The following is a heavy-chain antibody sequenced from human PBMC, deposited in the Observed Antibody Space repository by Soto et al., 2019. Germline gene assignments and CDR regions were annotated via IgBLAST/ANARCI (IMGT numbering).Heavy chain of an antibody. D-gene: IGHD3-9*01. CDR3: AKDPSTGSADY. CDR1: GFILSNYA. Sequence: ESLKISCTASGFILSNYAMNWVRQAPGKGLEWVSTLSKDGANEHYPDSVKGRFTISRDGSKSTLYLQMNSLRAEDTAMYYCAKDPSTGSADYWGQGTQVTVSS. V-gene: IGHV3-23*01. J-gene: IGHJ4*02. CDR2: LSKDGANE.